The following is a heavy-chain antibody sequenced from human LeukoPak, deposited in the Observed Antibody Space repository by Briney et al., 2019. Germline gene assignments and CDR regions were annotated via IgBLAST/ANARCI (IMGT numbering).Heavy chain of an antibody. CDR3: AKRGVVIRVILVGFHKEAYYFDS. CDR1: GITLSNYG. D-gene: IGHD3-22*01. CDR2: ISGSGGGT. V-gene: IGHV3-23*01. Sequence: GGSLRLSCGVSGITLSNYGMSWVRQAPGKGLEWVAGISGSGGGTNYADSVKGRFTISRDNPKHTLYLQMNSLRAEDTAVYFCAKRGVVIRVILVGFHKEAYYFDSWGQGALVTVSS. J-gene: IGHJ4*02.